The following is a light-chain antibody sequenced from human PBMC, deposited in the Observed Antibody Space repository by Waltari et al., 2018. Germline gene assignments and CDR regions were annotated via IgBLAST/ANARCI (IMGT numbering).Light chain of an antibody. Sequence: QSALTQPASVSGSPGQSITISCSGTDSDVGAYDFVSWYQQHPGKAPHLILYEVSNRPSGISNRFSASTSCNTAALTISGLQAEDEADYYCSSYTTSSAPGVFGTGTRVTVL. CDR2: EVS. CDR3: SSYTTSSAPGV. CDR1: DSDVGAYDF. V-gene: IGLV2-14*01. J-gene: IGLJ1*01.